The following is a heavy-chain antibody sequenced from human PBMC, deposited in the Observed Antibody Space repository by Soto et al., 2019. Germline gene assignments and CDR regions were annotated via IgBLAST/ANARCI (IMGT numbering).Heavy chain of an antibody. V-gene: IGHV3-66*04. Sequence: GGSLRLSCAASGFTVSSNYMSWVRQAPGKGLEWVSVIYSGGSTYYADSVKGRFTISRDNSKNTLYLQMNSLRAEDTAVYYCARRGIAAQLNYYYYYYMDFWGKGTTVTVSS. J-gene: IGHJ6*03. CDR3: ARRGIAAQLNYYYYYYMDF. D-gene: IGHD6-6*01. CDR2: IYSGGST. CDR1: GFTVSSNY.